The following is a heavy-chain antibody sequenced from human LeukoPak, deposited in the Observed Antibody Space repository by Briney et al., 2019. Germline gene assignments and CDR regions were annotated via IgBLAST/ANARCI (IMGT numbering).Heavy chain of an antibody. CDR1: GFTFSSYW. CDR3: ARDGAAAAKRITA. J-gene: IGHJ5*02. D-gene: IGHD6-13*01. V-gene: IGHV3-7*01. CDR2: IKQDGSEK. Sequence: PGGSLRLSCAASGFTFSSYWMSWVRQAPGKGLEWVANIKQDGSEKYYVDSVKGRFTISRDNSKNTLYLQMNSLSAEDTAVYYCARDGAAAAKRITAWGQGTLVTVSS.